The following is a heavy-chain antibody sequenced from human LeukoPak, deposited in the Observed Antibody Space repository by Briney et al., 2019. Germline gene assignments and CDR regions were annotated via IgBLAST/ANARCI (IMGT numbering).Heavy chain of an antibody. CDR3: ARVIGAETTFDS. CDR1: GYTFTAYY. V-gene: IGHV1-2*02. D-gene: IGHD4-11*01. CDR2: VNPNSGGT. J-gene: IGHJ4*02. Sequence: ASVKVSCKASGYTFTAYYILWVRQAPGQGVEWMGWVNPNSGGTKYAQKFQGRVNITRDTSTATGFMELTGLKSDDTAVYFCARVIGAETTFDSWGQGTLVSVSS.